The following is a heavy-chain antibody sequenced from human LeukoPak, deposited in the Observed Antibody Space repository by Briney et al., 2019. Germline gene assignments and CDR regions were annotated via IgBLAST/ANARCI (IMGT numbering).Heavy chain of an antibody. D-gene: IGHD2-15*01. J-gene: IGHJ4*02. V-gene: IGHV3-30-3*01. CDR2: ISYDGSNK. CDR3: ARDLSPQSRSRGGCLRS. Sequence: GGSLRLPCAASGFTFSSYAMHWVRQAPGKGLEWVAVISYDGSNKYYADSVKGRFTISRDNSKNTLYLQMNSLRAEDTAVYYCARDLSPQSRSRGGCLRSWGQGTLVTVSS. CDR1: GFTFSSYA.